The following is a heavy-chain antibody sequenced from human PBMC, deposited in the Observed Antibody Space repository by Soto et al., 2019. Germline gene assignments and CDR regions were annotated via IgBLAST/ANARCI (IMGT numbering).Heavy chain of an antibody. CDR1: GGSISSYY. CDR3: ARHNYGSGSTYFDY. D-gene: IGHD3-10*01. CDR2: IYYSGST. J-gene: IGHJ4*02. V-gene: IGHV4-59*08. Sequence: QVQLQESGPGLVKPSETLSLTCTVSGGSISSYYWSWIRQPPGKGLEWIGYIYYSGSTNYNPSLNSRVTIPVYTSKNQFSLKLNSMTAADTAVYYCARHNYGSGSTYFDYWGQGTLVTVSS.